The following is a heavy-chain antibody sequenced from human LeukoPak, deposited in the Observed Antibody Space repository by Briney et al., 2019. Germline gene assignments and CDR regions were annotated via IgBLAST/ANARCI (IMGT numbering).Heavy chain of an antibody. CDR1: GGSISSSY. Sequence: SETLSLTCTVSGGSISSSYWSWIRQPPGEGLGWIGYIYNSGPTNYNPSLKSRVTISVDTSKNHSSLRLSSVTAADTAVYYCARAPHSYDSGTYSVQQYFDLWGRGTLITVSS. V-gene: IGHV4-59*01. CDR2: IYNSGPT. D-gene: IGHD3-22*01. CDR3: ARAPHSYDSGTYSVQQYFDL. J-gene: IGHJ2*01.